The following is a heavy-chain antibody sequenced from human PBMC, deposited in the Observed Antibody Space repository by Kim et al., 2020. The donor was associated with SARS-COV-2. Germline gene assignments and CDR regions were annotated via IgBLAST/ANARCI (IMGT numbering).Heavy chain of an antibody. CDR1: GDSVSRNSAG. CDR3: ARGLNWFDP. J-gene: IGHJ5*02. CDR2: TYYRSNWYT. Sequence: SQTLSLTCAISGDSVSRNSAGWNWIRQSPSRGLEWLGRTYYRSNWYTDYAVSVRGRISIYVDTSKNHFSLHLNGVTPEDTAIYYCARGLNWFDPWGQGTLVTVSS. V-gene: IGHV6-1*01.